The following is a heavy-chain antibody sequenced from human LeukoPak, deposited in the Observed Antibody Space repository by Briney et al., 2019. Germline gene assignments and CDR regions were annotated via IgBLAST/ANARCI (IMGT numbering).Heavy chain of an antibody. J-gene: IGHJ5*02. CDR2: IYIGGGT. CDR1: GFTVSSNY. Sequence: GGSLRLSCAASGFTVSSNYMSWVRQAPGKGLEWVSVIYIGGGTYYTDSVKGRFTISRDSSKNTLYLQMNSLRAEDTAVYYCARVARYNWFDPWGQGTLVTVSS. CDR3: ARVARYNWFDP. V-gene: IGHV3-53*01.